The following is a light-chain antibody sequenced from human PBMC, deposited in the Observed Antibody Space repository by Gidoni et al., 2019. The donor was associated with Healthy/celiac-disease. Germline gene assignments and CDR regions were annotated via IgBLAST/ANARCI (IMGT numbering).Light chain of an antibody. V-gene: IGKV3-20*01. J-gene: IGKJ2*02. CDR1: QSVSSSY. CDR3: QQYGSSRGT. Sequence: EIVLTQSPGTLSLSPVERATLSCRASQSVSSSYLAWYQQKPGQAPRLLSYGASSRATGIPDRFSGSGSGTDFTLTISRLDPEDVAVYYCQQYGSSRGTFGQGTKLEIK. CDR2: GAS.